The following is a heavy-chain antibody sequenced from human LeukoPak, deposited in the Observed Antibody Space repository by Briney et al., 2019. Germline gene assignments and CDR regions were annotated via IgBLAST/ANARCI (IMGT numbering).Heavy chain of an antibody. CDR3: ARTRPCCSSTSYWFDP. D-gene: IGHD2-2*01. V-gene: IGHV1-46*01. CDR2: INPSGGST. J-gene: IGHJ5*02. Sequence: ASVKVSCKASGYTFTSYYMHWVRQAPGQGLEWMGIINPSGGSTSYAQKFQGRVTMTRDTSTSTVYMELSSLRSEDTAVYYCARTRPCCSSTSYWFDPWGQGTLVTVSS. CDR1: GYTFTSYY.